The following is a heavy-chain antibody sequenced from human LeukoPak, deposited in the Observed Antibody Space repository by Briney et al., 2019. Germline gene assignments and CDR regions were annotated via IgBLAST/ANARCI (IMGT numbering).Heavy chain of an antibody. D-gene: IGHD3-3*01. V-gene: IGHV1-18*01. J-gene: IGHJ6*02. CDR3: ARFTYYDFWSGYPSYGMDV. CDR2: ISAYNGNT. Sequence: ASVKVSCKASGYTFTNYGISWVRQAPGQGLEWMGWISAYNGNTNYAQKLQGRVTMTTDTSTSTAYMELRSLRSDDTAVYYCARFTYYDFWSGYPSYGMDVWGQGTTVTVSS. CDR1: GYTFTNYG.